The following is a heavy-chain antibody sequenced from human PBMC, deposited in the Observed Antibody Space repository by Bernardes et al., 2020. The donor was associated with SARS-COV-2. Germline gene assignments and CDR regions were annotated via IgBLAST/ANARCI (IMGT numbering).Heavy chain of an antibody. J-gene: IGHJ5*02. D-gene: IGHD3-22*01. CDR1: GGSISSSNW. CDR3: ASVLSFRYFYDSSGPDNWFDP. CDR2: IYHSGST. Sequence: SETLSLTCAVSGGSISSSNWWSWVRQPPGKGLEWIGEIYHSGSTNYNPSLKSRVTISVDKSKNQFSLKLSPVTAADTAVYYCASVLSFRYFYDSSGPDNWFDPGGQGTLVTVTT. V-gene: IGHV4-4*02.